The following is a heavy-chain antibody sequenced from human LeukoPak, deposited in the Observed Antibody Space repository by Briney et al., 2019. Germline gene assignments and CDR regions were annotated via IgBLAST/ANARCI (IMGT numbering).Heavy chain of an antibody. CDR1: GFTFSSYA. V-gene: IGHV3-30*04. D-gene: IGHD3-10*01. Sequence: GGSLRLSCAASGFTFSSYAMHWVRQAPGKGREWVAVISYDGSNKYYADSVKGRFTISRDNAKNSLYLQMNSLRAEDTAVYYCARYMLYYYGSGSPTLDYWGQGTLVTVSS. CDR3: ARYMLYYYGSGSPTLDY. CDR2: ISYDGSNK. J-gene: IGHJ4*02.